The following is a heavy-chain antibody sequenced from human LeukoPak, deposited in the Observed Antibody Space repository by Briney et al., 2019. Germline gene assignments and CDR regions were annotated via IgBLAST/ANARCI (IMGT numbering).Heavy chain of an antibody. V-gene: IGHV3-23*01. CDR2: IGGSGGVT. J-gene: IGHJ5*02. D-gene: IGHD2-2*01. CDR1: GFTFSTYA. CDR3: AKDGRGGDCTSASCTNWFGP. Sequence: GGSLRLSCAASGFTFSTYALTWVRQAPGKGLEWVSTIGGSGGVTYYADSAKGRFTISRDNSKNTLYLQMNSLRAEDTAVYYCAKDGRGGDCTSASCTNWFGPWGQGTLVTVSS.